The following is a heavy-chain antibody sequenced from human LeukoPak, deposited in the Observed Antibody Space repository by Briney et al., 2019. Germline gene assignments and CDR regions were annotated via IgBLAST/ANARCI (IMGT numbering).Heavy chain of an antibody. CDR1: GYTFTSYD. CDR2: MNPNSGNT. Sequence: GASVKVSCKASGYTFTSYDINWVRQATGQGLEWMGWMNPNSGNTGYAQKFQGRVTMTRNTSISTAYMELSSLRSEDTAVYYCARFDSSGYYNGFDPWGQGTLVTVSS. J-gene: IGHJ5*02. D-gene: IGHD3-22*01. V-gene: IGHV1-8*01. CDR3: ARFDSSGYYNGFDP.